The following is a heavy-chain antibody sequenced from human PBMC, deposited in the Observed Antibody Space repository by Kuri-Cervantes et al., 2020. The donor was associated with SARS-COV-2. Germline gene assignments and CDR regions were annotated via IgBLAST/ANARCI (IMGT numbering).Heavy chain of an antibody. CDR2: IYCSGST. J-gene: IGHJ6*03. D-gene: IGHD7-27*01. CDR3: ARDFSGRLTGDHYYYYYMDV. V-gene: IGHV4-59*01. Sequence: SETLSLTCTVSGGSISSYYWSWIRQPPGKGLEWIGYIYCSGSTNYNPSLKSRVTISVDTSKNQFSLKLSSVTAADTAVYYCARDFSGRLTGDHYYYYYMDVWGKGTTVTVSS. CDR1: GGSISSYY.